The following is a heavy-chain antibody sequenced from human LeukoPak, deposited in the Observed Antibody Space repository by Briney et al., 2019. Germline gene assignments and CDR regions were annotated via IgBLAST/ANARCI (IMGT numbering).Heavy chain of an antibody. Sequence: PGASLRLYCAASGFTFSSYSMCWVRQAPGKGPEWVSGIKESGDITYYADSVKGRFTISRDNSKNTLYLQMNSLRAEDTAKYYCAKYCSGATCSGYWGQGTLVTVSS. J-gene: IGHJ4*02. D-gene: IGHD2-15*01. CDR2: IKESGDIT. V-gene: IGHV3-23*01. CDR3: AKYCSGATCSGY. CDR1: GFTFSSYS.